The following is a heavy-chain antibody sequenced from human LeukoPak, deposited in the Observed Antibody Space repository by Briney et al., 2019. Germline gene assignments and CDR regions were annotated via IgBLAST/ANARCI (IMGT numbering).Heavy chain of an antibody. CDR1: GGSISNSNW. V-gene: IGHV4-4*02. CDR2: ISHSGIT. CDR3: ARVVVLIRGYGFDI. D-gene: IGHD3-22*01. Sequence: SETLSLTCAVSGGSISNSNWWSWVRPPPGKGLEWIGEISHSGITNYNPSLKSRVTISVDNSKNQLSLKLSSVTAADTAVYYCARVVVLIRGYGFDIWGQGTMVSVSS. J-gene: IGHJ3*02.